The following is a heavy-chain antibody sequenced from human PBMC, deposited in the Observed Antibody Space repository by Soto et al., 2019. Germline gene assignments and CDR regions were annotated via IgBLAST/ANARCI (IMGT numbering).Heavy chain of an antibody. V-gene: IGHV1-2*04. Sequence: QVQLVQSGAEVKKPGASVKVSCKASGYTFTGYYMHWVRQAPGQGLEWMGWINPNSGGTNYAQKFQGWVTMTRDTSISTAYMEMGRLRSDATAVYYCARGGATSFGVVHYYYYGMDVWGQGTTVTVSS. CDR1: GYTFTGYY. CDR3: ARGGATSFGVVHYYYYGMDV. D-gene: IGHD3-3*01. CDR2: INPNSGGT. J-gene: IGHJ6*02.